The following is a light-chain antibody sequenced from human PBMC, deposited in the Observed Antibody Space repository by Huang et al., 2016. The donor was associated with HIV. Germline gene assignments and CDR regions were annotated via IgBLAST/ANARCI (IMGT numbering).Light chain of an antibody. CDR1: QGIRNS. CDR2: SAS. V-gene: IGKV1-NL1*01. CDR3: QQYYSTPLT. J-gene: IGKJ4*01. Sequence: DIQMTQSPSCLSAYVGYRVTITCRASQGIRNSCAWYQQKPGKAPKLLLFSASRLESGVPSRFSGSGSGTEYTLTISSLQPTDFATYYCQQYYSTPLTFGGGTKVEIK.